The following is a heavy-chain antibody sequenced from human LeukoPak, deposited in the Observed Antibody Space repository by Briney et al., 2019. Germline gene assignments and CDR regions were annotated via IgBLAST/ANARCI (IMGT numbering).Heavy chain of an antibody. Sequence: KPGGSLRLSCAASGFTFSSYSMNWVCQAPGKGLEWVSYISSSSSTIYYADSVKGRFTISRDNAKNSLYLQMNSLRAEDTAVYYCARDRGGAYDFWSGYYTGYFDYWGQGTLVPVSS. CDR3: ARDRGGAYDFWSGYYTGYFDY. D-gene: IGHD3-3*01. CDR1: GFTFSSYS. V-gene: IGHV3-48*01. CDR2: ISSSSSTI. J-gene: IGHJ4*02.